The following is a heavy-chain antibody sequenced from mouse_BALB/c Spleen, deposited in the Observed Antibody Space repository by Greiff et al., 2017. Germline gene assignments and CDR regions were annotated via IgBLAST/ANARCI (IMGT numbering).Heavy chain of an antibody. CDR3: ARFDGYYLYAIDY. CDR1: GDSITSGY. CDR2: ISYSGST. D-gene: IGHD2-3*01. Sequence: EVQLVESGPSLVKPSQTLSLTCSVTGDSITSGYWNWIRKFPGNKLEYMGYISYSGSTYYNPSLKSRISITRDTSKNQYYLQLNSVTTEDTATYYCARFDGYYLYAIDYWGQGTSVTVSS. V-gene: IGHV3-8*02. J-gene: IGHJ4*01.